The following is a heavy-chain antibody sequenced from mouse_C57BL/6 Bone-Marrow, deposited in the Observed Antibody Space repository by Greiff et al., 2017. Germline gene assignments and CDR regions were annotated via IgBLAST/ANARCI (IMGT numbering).Heavy chain of an antibody. CDR1: GYTFTSYW. V-gene: IGHV1-50*01. Sequence: VQLQQPGAELVKPGASVKLSCKASGYTFTSYWMQWVKQRPGQGLEWIGEIDPSDSYTNYTQKFKGKATLTVDTSSSTAYMQLSSLTSEDSAVYYCARGWRPWFAYWGQGTRVTVSA. J-gene: IGHJ3*01. D-gene: IGHD2-3*01. CDR3: ARGWRPWFAY. CDR2: IDPSDSYT.